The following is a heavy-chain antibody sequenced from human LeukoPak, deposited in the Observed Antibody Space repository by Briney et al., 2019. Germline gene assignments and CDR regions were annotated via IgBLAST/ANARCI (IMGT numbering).Heavy chain of an antibody. D-gene: IGHD5-12*01. V-gene: IGHV4-34*01. J-gene: IGHJ6*03. CDR3: ARGYSGYDRRGKNYYYYYMDV. CDR2: TNHSGST. Sequence: SETLSLTCAVYGGSFSGYYWSWIRQSPGKGLEWIGETNHSGSTNYNPSLKSRVTISVDTSKNQFSLKLSSVTAADTAVYYCARGYSGYDRRGKNYYYYYMDVWGKGTTVTVSS. CDR1: GGSFSGYY.